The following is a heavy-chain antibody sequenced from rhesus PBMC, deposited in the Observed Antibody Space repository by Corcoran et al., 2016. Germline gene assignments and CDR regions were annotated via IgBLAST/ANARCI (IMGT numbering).Heavy chain of an antibody. CDR1: GGSISSSS. D-gene: IGHD4-29*01. CDR2: IYCSGSST. Sequence: QLQLQESGPGLVKPSETLSVTCAVSGGSISSSSWSWIRQAPRKGLVWIGYIYCSGSSTNYNPSLKSRGTLSVETSKNQLSLKLSSVNTADTAVYYCARDVSVAAKGDFDYWGQGVLVTVSS. J-gene: IGHJ4*01. CDR3: ARDVSVAAKGDFDY. V-gene: IGHV4-169*02.